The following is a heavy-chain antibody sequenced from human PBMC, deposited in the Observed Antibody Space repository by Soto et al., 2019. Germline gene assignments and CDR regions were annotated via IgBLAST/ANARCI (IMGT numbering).Heavy chain of an antibody. V-gene: IGHV1-3*04. CDR1: GYTFTSLD. CDR3: ARHTYDEQFDY. J-gene: IGHJ4*02. CDR2: THIGKDTK. D-gene: IGHD3-3*01. Sequence: QVQLVQSGAEVKKPGASVKISCKASGYTFTSLDIHWVRQAPGQGLEWLGGTHIGKDTKQYSQKWQGRVTLSTDTSATTAYLELTSLASEDTSYYYCARHTYDEQFDYWGQGTLVIVSS.